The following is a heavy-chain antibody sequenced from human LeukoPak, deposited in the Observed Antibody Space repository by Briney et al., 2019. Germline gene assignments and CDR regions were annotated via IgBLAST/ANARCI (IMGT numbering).Heavy chain of an antibody. D-gene: IGHD2-15*01. CDR2: IIPIFGTA. Sequence: GASVKVSCKASGGTFSSYAISWVRQAPGQGLEWMGGIIPIFGTANYAQKFQGRVTITADESTSTAYMELSSLRSEDTAVYYCARAGSGTGGYYYYGMDVRGQGTTVTVSS. CDR1: GGTFSSYA. J-gene: IGHJ6*02. CDR3: ARAGSGTGGYYYYGMDV. V-gene: IGHV1-69*13.